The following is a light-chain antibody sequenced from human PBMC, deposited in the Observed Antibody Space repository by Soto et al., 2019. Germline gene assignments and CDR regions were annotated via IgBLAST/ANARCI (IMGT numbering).Light chain of an antibody. CDR2: GAS. J-gene: IGKJ5*01. CDR1: QGVSSY. Sequence: EIVLTQSPATLSXSXGXXXTXXXRASQGVSSYLAWYQQKPGQAPRLLIYGASTRATGVPPRFSGSASGTEFTLTISSLQSEDFGVYYCQQYNDWPRTFGQGTRLEIK. V-gene: IGKV3-15*01. CDR3: QQYNDWPRT.